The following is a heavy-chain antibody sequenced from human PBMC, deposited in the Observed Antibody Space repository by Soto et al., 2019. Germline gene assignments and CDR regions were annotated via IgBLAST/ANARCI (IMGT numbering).Heavy chain of an antibody. J-gene: IGHJ4*02. CDR3: ARGSGDLPWNFDY. CDR1: GFTFTRYR. V-gene: IGHV3-21*06. D-gene: IGHD3-10*01. Sequence: GRSMRLSCSASGFTFTRYRLNWVRQAPGKGLEWVSSITSTTNYIYYGDSMKGRFTISRDNAKNSLYLEINRLSAADTAVYDCARGSGDLPWNFDYWGQGTLVTVSS. CDR2: ITSTTNYI.